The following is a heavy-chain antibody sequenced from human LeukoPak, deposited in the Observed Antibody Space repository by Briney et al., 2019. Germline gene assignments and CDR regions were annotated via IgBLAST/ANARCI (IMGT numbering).Heavy chain of an antibody. CDR3: AKGTTRFDP. Sequence: PGGSLRLSCAASGFTFSRYSINWVRQAPGKGLEWVSYISSSSNMIYYADSVKGRFTISRDNAKNSLYLQMNSLRAEDTAVYYCAKGTTRFDPWGQGTLVTVSS. V-gene: IGHV3-48*01. D-gene: IGHD1-1*01. J-gene: IGHJ5*02. CDR2: ISSSSNMI. CDR1: GFTFSRYS.